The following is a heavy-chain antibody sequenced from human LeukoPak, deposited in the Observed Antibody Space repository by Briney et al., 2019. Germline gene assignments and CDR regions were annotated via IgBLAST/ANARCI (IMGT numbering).Heavy chain of an antibody. Sequence: GGSLRLSCAASGFTLSSFWMSWVRQAPGKGREGVANIKQDVREKYYMESVKGRFTSSRDNAKNSLYLQINSLRAEDTAVYYCARAGGGLTYYDILSGQHYVGGFDYWGQGTLVTVSS. CDR1: GFTLSSFW. J-gene: IGHJ4*02. V-gene: IGHV3-7*01. D-gene: IGHD3-9*01. CDR3: ARAGGGLTYYDILSGQHYVGGFDY. CDR2: IKQDVREK.